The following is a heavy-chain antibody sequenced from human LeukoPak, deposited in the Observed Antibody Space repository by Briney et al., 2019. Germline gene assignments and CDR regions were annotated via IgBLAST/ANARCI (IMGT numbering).Heavy chain of an antibody. CDR3: ARDERDTMDV. CDR1: GGSISSGDYY. Sequence: PSETLSLTCTVSGGSISSGDYYWSWIRQPPGKGLEWIGYIYYSRSTYYNPSLKSRVTRSVDTSKNQFSLKLSSVTAADTAVYYCARDERDTMDVWGQGTTVTVSS. D-gene: IGHD5-24*01. CDR2: IYYSRST. V-gene: IGHV4-30-4*01. J-gene: IGHJ6*02.